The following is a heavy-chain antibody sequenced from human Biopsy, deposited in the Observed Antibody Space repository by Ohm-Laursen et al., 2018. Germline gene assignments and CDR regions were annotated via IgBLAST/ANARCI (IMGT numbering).Heavy chain of an antibody. CDR2: ITSRTGST. D-gene: IGHD3-10*01. CDR1: GFTFNSHE. Sequence: SLRLSCAASGFTFNSHEMNWVRQAPGKGLEWVSSITSRTGSTYYADSVKGRVTISRDNANNSVSLQMNNLRVDDTAVYYCARWYGDLFYYYNGMDVWGQGTTVTVSS. J-gene: IGHJ6*02. CDR3: ARWYGDLFYYYNGMDV. V-gene: IGHV3-48*03.